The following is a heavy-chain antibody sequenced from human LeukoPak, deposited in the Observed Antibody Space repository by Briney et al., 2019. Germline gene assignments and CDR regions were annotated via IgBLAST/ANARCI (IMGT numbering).Heavy chain of an antibody. J-gene: IGHJ5*02. CDR3: ARLSNYDFWSGYYTSNWFDP. CDR1: GGSISSYY. D-gene: IGHD3-3*01. V-gene: IGHV4-59*08. CDR2: IYYSGST. Sequence: KPSETLSLTCTVSGGSISSYYWSWIRQPPGKGLEWIGYIYYSGSTNYNPSLKSRVTISVDTSKNQFSLKLSSVTAADTAVYYCARLSNYDFWSGYYTSNWFDPWGQGTLVTVSS.